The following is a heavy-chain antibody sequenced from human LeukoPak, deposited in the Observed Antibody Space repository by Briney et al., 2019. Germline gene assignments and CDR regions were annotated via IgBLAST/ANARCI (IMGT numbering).Heavy chain of an antibody. Sequence: GGSLRLSCAASGFTFSSYSMNWVRQAPGKGLEWVSYISSSSSTIYYADSVKGRFTISRDNAKNSLYLQMNSLRAEDTAVYYCARTRRDGYNYGDYWGQGTLVTVSS. CDR1: GFTFSSYS. D-gene: IGHD5-24*01. V-gene: IGHV3-48*04. CDR3: ARTRRDGYNYGDY. J-gene: IGHJ4*02. CDR2: ISSSSSTI.